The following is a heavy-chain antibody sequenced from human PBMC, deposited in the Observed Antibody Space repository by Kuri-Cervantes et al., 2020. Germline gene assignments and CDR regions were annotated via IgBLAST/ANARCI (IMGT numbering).Heavy chain of an antibody. CDR1: GFSLSTSGMR. Sequence: SGPTLVKPTQTLTLTCTFSGFSLSTSGMRVSWIRQPPGKALEWLARIDWDDDKLYGPSLKSRLTITKDTSKNQVVLTMTNMDPVDTATYYCAHSRYDYQSSGYYHFDYWGQGTLVTVSS. CDR3: AHSRYDYQSSGYYHFDY. CDR2: IDWDDDK. J-gene: IGHJ4*02. D-gene: IGHD3-22*01. V-gene: IGHV2-5*08.